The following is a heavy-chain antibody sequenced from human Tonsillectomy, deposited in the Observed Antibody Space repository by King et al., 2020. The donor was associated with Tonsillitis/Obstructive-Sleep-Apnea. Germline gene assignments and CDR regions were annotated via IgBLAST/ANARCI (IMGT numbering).Heavy chain of an antibody. CDR1: GGSFSGYY. J-gene: IGHJ6*03. V-gene: IGHV4-34*01. CDR2: INHSGST. D-gene: IGHD4-17*01. CDR3: ARGESNYGDYSDYYYYYMHV. Sequence: VQLQQWGAGLLKPSETLPLTCAVYGGSFSGYYWSWIRQPPGKGLEWIGEINHSGSTNYNPSLKSRVTISVDTSKNQFSLKLSSVTAADTAVYYCARGESNYGDYSDYYYYYMHVWGKGTTVTVSS.